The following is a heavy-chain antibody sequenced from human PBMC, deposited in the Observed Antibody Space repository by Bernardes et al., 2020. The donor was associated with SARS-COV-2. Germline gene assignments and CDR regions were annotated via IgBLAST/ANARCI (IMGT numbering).Heavy chain of an antibody. Sequence: SETLSLTCTVSGGSINSYYSNWIRQPPGKGLEWIGNIYYTGGTNYNPSLKSRVTISLDTSKNQFSLKLRSVTAADTAVYYCAKDMGDDYTPYAFNIWGRGTLVTVSS. J-gene: IGHJ3*02. V-gene: IGHV4-59*01. D-gene: IGHD4-4*01. CDR2: IYYTGGT. CDR3: AKDMGDDYTPYAFNI. CDR1: GGSINSYY.